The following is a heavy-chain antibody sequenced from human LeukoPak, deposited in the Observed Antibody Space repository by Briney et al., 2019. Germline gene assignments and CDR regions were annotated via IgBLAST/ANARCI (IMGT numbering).Heavy chain of an antibody. Sequence: ASVKVSCKASGYTFTSYDINWVRQATGQGLEWMGWMNSNSGNTGYAQKFQGRVTITRNTSISTAYMELSSLRSEDTAVYYCARGGYYDSSGYYWTVDYWGQGTLVTASS. CDR3: ARGGYYDSSGYYWTVDY. D-gene: IGHD3-22*01. CDR1: GYTFTSYD. V-gene: IGHV1-8*03. CDR2: MNSNSGNT. J-gene: IGHJ4*02.